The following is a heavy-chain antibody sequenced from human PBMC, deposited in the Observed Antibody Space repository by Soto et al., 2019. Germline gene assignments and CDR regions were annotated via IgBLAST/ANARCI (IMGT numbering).Heavy chain of an antibody. D-gene: IGHD6-19*01. CDR3: TEAPEFPRIAVAGTDAFDI. CDR2: IKSKTDGGTT. Sequence: GGSLRLSCAASGFTFSNAWMSWARQAPGKGLEWVGRIKSKTDGGTTDYAAPVKGRFTISRDDSKNTLYLQMNSLKTEDTAVYYCTEAPEFPRIAVAGTDAFDIWGQGTMVTVSS. V-gene: IGHV3-15*01. CDR1: GFTFSNAW. J-gene: IGHJ3*02.